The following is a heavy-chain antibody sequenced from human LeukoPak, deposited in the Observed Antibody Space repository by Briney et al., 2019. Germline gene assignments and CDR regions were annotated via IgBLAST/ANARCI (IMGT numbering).Heavy chain of an antibody. CDR1: GFTFSSYA. Sequence: PGGSLRLSCAASGFTFSSYAMHWVRQAPGKGLEWVAVISFDGSNKYYADSVKGRFTISRDNSKNTLYLQMNSLRAEDTAVYYCARSLRGSSGYYYTDYWGQGTLVTVSS. CDR3: ARSLRGSSGYYYTDY. D-gene: IGHD3-22*01. V-gene: IGHV3-30-3*01. CDR2: ISFDGSNK. J-gene: IGHJ4*02.